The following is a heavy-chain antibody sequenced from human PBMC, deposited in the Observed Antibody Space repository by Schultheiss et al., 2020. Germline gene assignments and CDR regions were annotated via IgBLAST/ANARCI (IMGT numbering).Heavy chain of an antibody. CDR2: VYYSGST. CDR3: SKISPPDC. V-gene: IGHV4-61*08. J-gene: IGHJ4*02. CDR1: GGSITSGGYY. Sequence: SETLSLTCAVSGGSITSGGYYWSWIRQPPGKGLEWIGYVYYSGSTNYNPSLKSRVTISVDTSKNQFSLKLSSVTAADTAVYYCSKISPPDCWGQGTLVTVSS.